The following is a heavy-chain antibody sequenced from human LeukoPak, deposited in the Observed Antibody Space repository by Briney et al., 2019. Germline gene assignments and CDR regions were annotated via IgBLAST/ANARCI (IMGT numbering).Heavy chain of an antibody. Sequence: GGSLRLSCAASGFTFSSYDMHWVRQATGKGLEWVSAIGTAGDTYYPGSVKGRFTISRDNSKNTLYLQMNSLRAEDTAVYYCAKDRWYYGSGSYYYFDYWGQGTLVTVSS. D-gene: IGHD3-10*01. CDR3: AKDRWYYGSGSYYYFDY. CDR1: GFTFSSYD. J-gene: IGHJ4*02. V-gene: IGHV3-13*01. CDR2: IGTAGDT.